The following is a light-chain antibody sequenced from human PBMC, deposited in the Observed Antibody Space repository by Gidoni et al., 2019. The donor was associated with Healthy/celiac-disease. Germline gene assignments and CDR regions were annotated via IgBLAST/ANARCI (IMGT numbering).Light chain of an antibody. Sequence: SSELTQAPAVSVALGQTVRITCQGDSLRSYYASWYQQKPGQAPVLVIYGKNNRPSGIPDRFSGSSSGNTASLTITGAQAEDEADYYCNSRDSSGNHLVFGGGTKLTVX. CDR3: NSRDSSGNHLV. CDR2: GKN. V-gene: IGLV3-19*01. J-gene: IGLJ2*01. CDR1: SLRSYY.